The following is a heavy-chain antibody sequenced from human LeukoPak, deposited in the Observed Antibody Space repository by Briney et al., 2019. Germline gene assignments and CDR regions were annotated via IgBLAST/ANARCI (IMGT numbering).Heavy chain of an antibody. CDR1: GFTVSSNY. V-gene: IGHV3-53*01. Sequence: GESLRLSCAASGFTVSSNYMSWVRQAPGKGLEWVSVIYSGGSTYYADSVKGRFTISRDNSKNTLYLQMNSLRAEDTAVYYCARLAAASRMDVWGKGTTVTVSS. CDR3: ARLAAASRMDV. J-gene: IGHJ6*04. CDR2: IYSGGST. D-gene: IGHD6-13*01.